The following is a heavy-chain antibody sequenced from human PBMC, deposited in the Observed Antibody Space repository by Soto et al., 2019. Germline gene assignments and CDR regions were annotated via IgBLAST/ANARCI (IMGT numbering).Heavy chain of an antibody. J-gene: IGHJ6*02. Sequence: SETLSLTCTVSGGSISSSSYYWGWIRQPPGKGLEWIGSIYYSGYTYYNPSLKSRVTISVDTSKNQFSLKLSSVTAADTAVYYCARGFGGVVYYYYGMDVWGQGTTVTVSS. V-gene: IGHV4-39*07. CDR1: GGSISSSSYY. CDR2: IYYSGYT. D-gene: IGHD3-10*01. CDR3: ARGFGGVVYYYYGMDV.